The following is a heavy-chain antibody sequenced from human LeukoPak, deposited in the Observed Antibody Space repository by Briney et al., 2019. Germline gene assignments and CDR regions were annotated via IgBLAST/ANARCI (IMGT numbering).Heavy chain of an antibody. CDR1: GFTFSTYT. Sequence: GGSLRLSCVVSGFTFSTYTMNWVRQAPGEGLEWVSYISDTSTLIYYAASGKGRFTISRDNAKNSLYLQMNSLRAEDTAMYYCARGTSRGSRYGFDSWGQGILVTVTS. J-gene: IGHJ5*01. CDR3: ARGTSRGSRYGFDS. V-gene: IGHV3-48*01. CDR2: ISDTSTLI. D-gene: IGHD6-19*01.